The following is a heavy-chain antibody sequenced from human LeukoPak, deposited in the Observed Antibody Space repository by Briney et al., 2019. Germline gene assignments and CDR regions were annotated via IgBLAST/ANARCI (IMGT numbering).Heavy chain of an antibody. V-gene: IGHV1-2*02. CDR3: VRDRPHNRFDP. J-gene: IGHJ5*02. Sequence: GASVKVSCKASGYTFTSYAMHWVRQAPGQGLEWMGLIKPDSGDTNYAQNFRGRVTMTRDTSITTAYMELNRLTSDDTAVYYCVRDRPHNRFDPWGQGTLVTVSS. CDR2: IKPDSGDT. CDR1: GYTFTSYA.